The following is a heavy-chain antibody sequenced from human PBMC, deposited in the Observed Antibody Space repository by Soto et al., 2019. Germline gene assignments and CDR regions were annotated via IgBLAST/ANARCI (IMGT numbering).Heavy chain of an antibody. Sequence: PGGSLRLSCAASGFTFSSYGMHWVRQAPGKGLEWVAVIWYDGSNKYYADSVKGRFTISRDNSKNTLYLQVNSLRAEDTAVYYCARVLGYCSGGSCYSDGYAFDIWGPRTTVTV. D-gene: IGHD2-15*01. CDR1: GFTFSSYG. CDR3: ARVLGYCSGGSCYSDGYAFDI. V-gene: IGHV3-33*01. J-gene: IGHJ3*02. CDR2: IWYDGSNK.